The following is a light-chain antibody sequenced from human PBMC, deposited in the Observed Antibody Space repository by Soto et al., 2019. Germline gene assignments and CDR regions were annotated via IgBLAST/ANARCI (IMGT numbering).Light chain of an antibody. V-gene: IGLV2-14*01. CDR2: EGS. CDR3: SSYTSSSTRYV. J-gene: IGLJ1*01. Sequence: SPTYPAPITRSPGQSLPISCTGTSRDDGGYNHGSWYQQHPGKATKLTIYEGSNRPSGSSNSLYSTKSRTTASLTISGLQAEDEADYYCSSYTSSSTRYVFGTGRKVTGL. CDR1: SRDDGGYNH.